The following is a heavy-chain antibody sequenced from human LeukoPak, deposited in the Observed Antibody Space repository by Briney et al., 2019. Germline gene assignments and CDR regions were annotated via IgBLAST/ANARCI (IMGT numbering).Heavy chain of an antibody. CDR3: ARDRVGATDYFDH. CDR1: GFTFSSYA. J-gene: IGHJ4*02. CDR2: ISYDGSNK. Sequence: GRSLRLSCAASGFTFSSYAMHWVRQAPGKGLEWVAVISYDGSNKYYADSVKGRSTISRDNSKNTLYLQMNSLRAEDTAVYYCARDRVGATDYFDHWGQGTLVTVSS. D-gene: IGHD1-26*01. V-gene: IGHV3-30-3*01.